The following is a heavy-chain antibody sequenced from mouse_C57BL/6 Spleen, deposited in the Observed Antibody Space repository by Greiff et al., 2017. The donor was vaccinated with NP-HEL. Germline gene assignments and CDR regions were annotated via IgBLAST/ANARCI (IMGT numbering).Heavy chain of an antibody. Sequence: VQLKQPGAELVRPGSSVKLSCKASGYTFTSYWMDWVKQRPGQGLEWIGNIYPSDSETHYNQKFKDKATLTVDKSSSTAYMQLSSLTSEDSAVYYCARSPYDGYNPFAYWGQGTLVTVSA. D-gene: IGHD2-3*01. V-gene: IGHV1-61*01. CDR3: ARSPYDGYNPFAY. CDR1: GYTFTSYW. CDR2: IYPSDSET. J-gene: IGHJ3*01.